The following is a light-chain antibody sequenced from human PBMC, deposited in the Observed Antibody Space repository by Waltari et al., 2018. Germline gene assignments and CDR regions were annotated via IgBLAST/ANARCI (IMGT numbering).Light chain of an antibody. V-gene: IGKV3D-15*01. CDR2: DAS. J-gene: IGKJ4*01. Sequence: VMTQSPATLFVSPGDGSTLSCRASPIISRHCAWYHQKTGQAPRLLIFDASARATGIPARFSGSGSGTEFTLTISSLQSEDVGVYYCQQYNNWPPLTFGGGTKVEIK. CDR1: PIISRH. CDR3: QQYNNWPPLT.